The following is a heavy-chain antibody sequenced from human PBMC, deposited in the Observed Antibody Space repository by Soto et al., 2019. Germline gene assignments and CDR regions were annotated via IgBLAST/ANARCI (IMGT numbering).Heavy chain of an antibody. CDR3: AKTYRSFCSGGSCYSGFDY. V-gene: IGHV3-74*03. J-gene: IGHJ4*02. Sequence: GGSLRLSCAASGFTFSRNWMNWVRQAPGEGLVWVARINGDGSTTTYADSVKGRFTISRDNSKNTLYLQMNSLRAEDTAVYYCAKTYRSFCSGGSCYSGFDYWGQGTLVTVSS. CDR1: GFTFSRNW. CDR2: INGDGSTT. D-gene: IGHD2-15*01.